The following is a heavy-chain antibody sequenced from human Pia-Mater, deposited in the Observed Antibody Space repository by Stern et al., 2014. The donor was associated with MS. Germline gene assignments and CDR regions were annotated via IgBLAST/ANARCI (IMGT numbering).Heavy chain of an antibody. V-gene: IGHV5-51*01. J-gene: IGHJ4*02. Sequence: EVQLVESGAELIRPGESLKISCKGSGFKFSIYWNAWVRQMPGKGLEWMGIIYPGDSETRSSPSFQGQVPMSADKSTSTAYLQWSTLNASDTAMYFCARQTTAWASDVWGQGTLVTVSS. D-gene: IGHD1-14*01. CDR1: GFKFSIYW. CDR3: ARQTTAWASDV. CDR2: IYPGDSET.